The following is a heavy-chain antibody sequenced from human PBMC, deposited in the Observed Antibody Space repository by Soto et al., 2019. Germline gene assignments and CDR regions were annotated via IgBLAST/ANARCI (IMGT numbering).Heavy chain of an antibody. CDR1: GYTFTNFG. V-gene: IGHV1-18*01. CDR2: ISAYNGNT. J-gene: IGHJ4*02. Sequence: QVQLVQSGAEVKKPGASVKVSCKASGYTFTNFGISWVRQAPGQGLEWMGWISAYNGNTNYAQNFQGRVTMTTDTSTSTAYRELRSLRSDDTGGYYWARGGTPIDYWGQGTLVTVSS. CDR3: ARGGTPIDY. D-gene: IGHD3-16*01.